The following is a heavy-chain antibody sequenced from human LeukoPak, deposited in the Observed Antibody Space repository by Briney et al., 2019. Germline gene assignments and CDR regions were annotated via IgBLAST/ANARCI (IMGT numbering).Heavy chain of an antibody. Sequence: GGSLRVSCAASGFSFTTSWMSWVRQAPRKGLEWVASIEQDGSEKYYVDSVKGRFTISRDNAKNSLFLQMNSLRAEDTAVYYCAKGHTSLAPGGQGALVTVSS. J-gene: IGHJ4*02. D-gene: IGHD5-18*01. CDR1: GFSFTTSW. V-gene: IGHV3-7*01. CDR2: IEQDGSEK. CDR3: AKGHTSLAP.